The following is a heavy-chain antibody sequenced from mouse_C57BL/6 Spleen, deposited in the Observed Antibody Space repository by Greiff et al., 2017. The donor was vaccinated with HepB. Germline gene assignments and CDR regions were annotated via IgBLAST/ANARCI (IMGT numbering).Heavy chain of an antibody. Sequence: VQLKQPGAELVKPGASVKMSCKASGYTFTSYWITWVKQRPGQGLEWIGDIYPGSGSTNYNEKFKSKATLTVETSSSTAYMQLSSLTSEDSAVYYCARDTLLSPDYWGQGTTRTVSS. D-gene: IGHD2-1*01. CDR1: GYTFTSYW. J-gene: IGHJ2*01. CDR3: ARDTLLSPDY. CDR2: IYPGSGST. V-gene: IGHV1-55*01.